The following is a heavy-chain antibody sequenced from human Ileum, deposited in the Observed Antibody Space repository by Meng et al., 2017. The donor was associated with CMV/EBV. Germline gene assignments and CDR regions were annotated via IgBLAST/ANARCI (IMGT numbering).Heavy chain of an antibody. CDR2: INPNSGDT. CDR3: VRGANYASYRVDY. CDR1: GNSFTDYY. Sequence: QGEQVQSGGEFEQPGASVKVSSKASGNSFTDYYIHWLRRAPGQGLEWMGWINPNSGDTNYAQTFQDRVTVTRDTSINTVYMDFRGLTSDDTAMYYCVRGANYASYRVDYWGQGTLVTVSS. D-gene: IGHD2-2*01. J-gene: IGHJ4*02. V-gene: IGHV1-2*02.